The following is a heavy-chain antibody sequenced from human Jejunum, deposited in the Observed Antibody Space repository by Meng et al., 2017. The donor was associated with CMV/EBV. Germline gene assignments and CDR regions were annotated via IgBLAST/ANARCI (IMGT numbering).Heavy chain of an antibody. CDR3: ARDRHYYDSRGYNLYFDY. V-gene: IGHV4-59*01. D-gene: IGHD3-22*01. CDR1: MSNYY. J-gene: IGHJ4*02. CDR2: VTESGGT. Sequence: MSNYYCGWIRQPPGKGLDWVGYVTESGGTNRNAASNIRVTTSVDTSKNQFSLKLSSVTAADTAVYYCARDRHYYDSRGYNLYFDYWGQGMLVTVSS.